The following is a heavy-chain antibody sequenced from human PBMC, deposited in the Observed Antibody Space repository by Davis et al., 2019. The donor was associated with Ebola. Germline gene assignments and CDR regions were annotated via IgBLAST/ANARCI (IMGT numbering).Heavy chain of an antibody. CDR2: INPNDGRT. V-gene: IGHV1-46*03. D-gene: IGHD5-12*01. CDR1: GYIFTNYY. J-gene: IGHJ3*02. Sequence: SVKVSCKASGYIFTNYYMHWVRQAPAQGLEWMGMINPNDGRTIYAQKFQGRVTVTRDMSKTTVYMDLSSLRSEDTALYYCTTPGGQDSGYDVFDIWGQGTMVTVSS. CDR3: TTPGGQDSGYDVFDI.